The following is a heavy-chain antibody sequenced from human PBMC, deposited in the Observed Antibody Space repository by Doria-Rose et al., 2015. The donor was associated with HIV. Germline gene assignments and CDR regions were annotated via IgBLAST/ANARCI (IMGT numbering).Heavy chain of an antibody. CDR3: ATGVTLDY. CDR2: ISSTSAYI. Sequence: VQLVESGGGLVRPGGSLRLSCATSGFTFGSHRINWVRQAPGKGLEWVSSISSTSAYINYADSVRGRFTISRDNARNSLYLQMDSLRAEDTAIYYCATGVTLDYWGQGTLVTVSS. J-gene: IGHJ4*02. CDR1: GFTFGSHR. V-gene: IGHV3-21*01. D-gene: IGHD3-10*01.